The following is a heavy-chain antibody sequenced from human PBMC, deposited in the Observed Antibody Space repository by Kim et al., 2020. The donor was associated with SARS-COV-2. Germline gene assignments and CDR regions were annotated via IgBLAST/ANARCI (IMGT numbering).Heavy chain of an antibody. CDR3: TTGGAY. J-gene: IGHJ4*02. V-gene: IGHV3-7*04. CDR2: DGSGD. Sequence: DGSGDYYVDSLKGRFTISRDNAKNSRYLQMNNLRAEDTAVYYCTTGGAYWGQGTLVTVSS. D-gene: IGHD3-16*01.